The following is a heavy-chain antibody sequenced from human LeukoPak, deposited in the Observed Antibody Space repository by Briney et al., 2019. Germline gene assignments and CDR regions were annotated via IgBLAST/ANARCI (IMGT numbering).Heavy chain of an antibody. Sequence: SETLSLTCAVYGGSFSGYYWSWIRQPPGKGLEWIGEINHSGSTNYNPSLKSRVTISVDTSKNQFPLKLSSVTAADTAVYYCARGHDFWSDTPWVYYYYYYMDVWGKGTTATVSS. D-gene: IGHD3-3*01. V-gene: IGHV4-34*01. CDR3: ARGHDFWSDTPWVYYYYYYMDV. CDR2: INHSGST. J-gene: IGHJ6*03. CDR1: GGSFSGYY.